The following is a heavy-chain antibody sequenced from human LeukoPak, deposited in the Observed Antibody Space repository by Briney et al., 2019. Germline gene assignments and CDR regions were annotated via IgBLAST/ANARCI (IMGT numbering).Heavy chain of an antibody. J-gene: IGHJ6*03. V-gene: IGHV4-59*01. D-gene: IGHD3-10*01. Sequence: SETLSLTCTVSGGSISSYYWSWIRQPPGKGLEWIGYIYYSGSTNYNPSLKSRVTISVDTSKNQVSLKLSSVTAADTAVYYCARVVYYGPPSYYYYMDVWGKGTTVTISS. CDR2: IYYSGST. CDR3: ARVVYYGPPSYYYYMDV. CDR1: GGSISSYY.